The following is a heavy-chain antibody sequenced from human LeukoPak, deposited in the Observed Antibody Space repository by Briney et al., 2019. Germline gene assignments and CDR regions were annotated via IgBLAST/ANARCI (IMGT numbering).Heavy chain of an antibody. V-gene: IGHV3-7*04. CDR2: IKQDGSVK. CDR1: GFTFSSYW. J-gene: IGHJ4*02. Sequence: GGSLRLSCAASGFTFSSYWMSWVRQAPGKGLEWVANIKQDGSVKYYVDSVKGRFTISRDNAKNSLYLQMNSLRAEDTAVYYCARTDYGDYDPPAPDYWGQGTLVTVSS. CDR3: ARTDYGDYDPPAPDY. D-gene: IGHD4-17*01.